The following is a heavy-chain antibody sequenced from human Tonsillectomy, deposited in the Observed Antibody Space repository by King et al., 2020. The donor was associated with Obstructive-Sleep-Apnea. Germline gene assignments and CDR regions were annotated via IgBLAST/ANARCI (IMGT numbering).Heavy chain of an antibody. CDR3: XHXXQXLXXDAFDI. CDR1: GFTFSNAW. Sequence: VQLVESGGGLVKPGGSLRLSCAASGFTFSNAWMSWVRQAPGKGLEWVGRIKSKTDGGTTDYAAPVKGSFTISRDDSKNTLYLQMNSLKTEDTAVYYCXHXXQXLXXDAFDIWGQGTXVTVSS. V-gene: IGHV3-15*01. CDR2: IKSKTDGGTT. J-gene: IGHJ3*02. D-gene: IGHD2-2*01.